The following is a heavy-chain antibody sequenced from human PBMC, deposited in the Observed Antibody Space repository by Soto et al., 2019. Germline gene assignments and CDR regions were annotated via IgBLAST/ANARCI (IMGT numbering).Heavy chain of an antibody. CDR1: GFTFSSYG. Sequence: PGGSLRLSCAASGFTFSSYGMHWVRQAPGKGLEWVAVIWYDGSNKYYADSVKGRFTISRDNSKNTLYLQMNSLRAEDTAVYYCARERSSLTIWYYGMDVWGQGTTVTVSS. V-gene: IGHV3-33*01. D-gene: IGHD6-13*01. CDR3: ARERSSLTIWYYGMDV. CDR2: IWYDGSNK. J-gene: IGHJ6*02.